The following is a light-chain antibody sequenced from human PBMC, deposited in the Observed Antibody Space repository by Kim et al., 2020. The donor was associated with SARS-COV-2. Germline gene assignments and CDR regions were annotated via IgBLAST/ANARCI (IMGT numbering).Light chain of an antibody. CDR2: SAS. Sequence: DIKMTQSPFSLSASVGDSVTITCRASQGISDNVAWFQQKPGEAPKCLIHSASTLQGGVPSRFSGAGSGTDFALTISRLQPEDFAVYFCQQYNSHPITFGQGTRLEIK. CDR1: QGISDN. CDR3: QQYNSHPIT. J-gene: IGKJ5*01. V-gene: IGKV1-16*01.